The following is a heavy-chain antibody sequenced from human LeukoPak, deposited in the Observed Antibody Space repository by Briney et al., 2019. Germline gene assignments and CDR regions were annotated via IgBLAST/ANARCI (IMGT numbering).Heavy chain of an antibody. J-gene: IGHJ3*02. CDR3: AKDMGLLPRSLFDI. CDR1: GSTFDDYA. Sequence: GGSLRLSCAASGSTFDDYAMHWVRQAPGKGLEWVSGISWNSGSIGYADSVKGRFTISRDNAKNSLYLQMNSLRAEDTALYYCAKDMGLLPRSLFDIWGQGTMVTVSS. CDR2: ISWNSGSI. V-gene: IGHV3-9*01. D-gene: IGHD2-15*01.